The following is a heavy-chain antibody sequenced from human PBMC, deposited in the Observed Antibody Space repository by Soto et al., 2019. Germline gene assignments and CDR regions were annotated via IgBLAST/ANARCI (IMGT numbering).Heavy chain of an antibody. CDR3: AGTTSHQWSYMDV. CDR2: TYYRSRWYD. Sequence: SQTLSLTCAISGDSVSSNSAAWNWIRLSPSRGLEWLARTYYRSRWYDDYAVSVRSRITVNPDTSKNQFSLQLTSVTPEDTAVYYCAGTTSHQWSYMDVWGKGTTVTVSS. V-gene: IGHV6-1*01. J-gene: IGHJ6*03. CDR1: GDSVSSNSAA. D-gene: IGHD1-7*01.